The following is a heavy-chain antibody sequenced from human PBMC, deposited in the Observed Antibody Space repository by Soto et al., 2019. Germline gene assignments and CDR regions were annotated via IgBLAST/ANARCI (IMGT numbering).Heavy chain of an antibody. J-gene: IGHJ3*02. CDR3: ASGDIVVVPAAMESPDAFDI. D-gene: IGHD2-2*01. CDR2: INPSGGST. Sequence: ASVKVSCKASGYTFTSYYMHWVRQAPGQGLEWMGIINPSGGSTSYAQKFQGRVTMTRDTSTSTVYMELSSLRSEDTAVYYCASGDIVVVPAAMESPDAFDIWGQGTMVTVSS. CDR1: GYTFTSYY. V-gene: IGHV1-46*03.